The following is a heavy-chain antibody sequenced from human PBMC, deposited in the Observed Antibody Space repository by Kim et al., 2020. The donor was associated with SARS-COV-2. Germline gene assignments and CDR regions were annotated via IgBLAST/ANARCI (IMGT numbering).Heavy chain of an antibody. D-gene: IGHD3-10*01. CDR2: IHYRGST. V-gene: IGHV4-59*12. J-gene: IGHJ6*03. Sequence: SETLSLTCTVSGGSINNYYWGWVRQTPGRELEWIGYIHYRGSTSYNPSLKSRVTMSLYTSKNQFSLRLTSITAADTAIYYCARDSYGSDYMDVWGNGTTVTVSS. CDR3: ARDSYGSDYMDV. CDR1: GGSINNYY.